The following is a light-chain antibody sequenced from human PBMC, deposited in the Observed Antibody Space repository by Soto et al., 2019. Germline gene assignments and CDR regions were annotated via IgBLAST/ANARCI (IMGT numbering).Light chain of an antibody. J-gene: IGLJ3*02. CDR3: QSYDSSLSGWV. CDR2: GTS. Sequence: QSVLTQPPSVSGAPGQRVTISCTGSSSNVGAGYDVHWYQQLPGTAPKLLIYGTSNRPSGVPDRFSGSKSGTSASLAITGLEADDEVDYYSQSYDSSLSGWVFGEGTKLTVL. V-gene: IGLV1-40*01. CDR1: SSNVGAGYD.